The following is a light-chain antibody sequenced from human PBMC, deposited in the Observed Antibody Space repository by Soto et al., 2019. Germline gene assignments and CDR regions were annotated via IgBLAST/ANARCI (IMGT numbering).Light chain of an antibody. CDR1: QSISSW. CDR2: KAS. J-gene: IGKJ2*01. CDR3: QQYNSYAT. V-gene: IGKV1-5*03. Sequence: DIQTTQSPSTLSASVGDRVTITCRASQSISSWLAWYQQKPGKAPKLLIYKASSLESGVPSRFSGSGSGTEFTLTISSLQPDDFATYYGQQYNSYATFGQGTKLEIK.